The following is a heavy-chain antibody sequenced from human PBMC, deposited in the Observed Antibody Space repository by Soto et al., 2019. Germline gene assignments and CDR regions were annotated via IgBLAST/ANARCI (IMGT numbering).Heavy chain of an antibody. Sequence: SVKVSCKASGFTFTSSAVQWVRQARGQRLEWIGWIVVGSGNTNYAQKFQERVTITRDMSTSTAYMELSGLRSEDTAVYYCAADPQFITMTVGFDYWGQGTLVTVSS. D-gene: IGHD3-22*01. CDR3: AADPQFITMTVGFDY. J-gene: IGHJ4*02. V-gene: IGHV1-58*01. CDR1: GFTFTSSA. CDR2: IVVGSGNT.